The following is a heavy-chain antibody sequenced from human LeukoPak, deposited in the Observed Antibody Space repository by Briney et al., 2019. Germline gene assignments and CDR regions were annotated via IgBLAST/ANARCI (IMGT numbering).Heavy chain of an antibody. D-gene: IGHD2-2*01. Sequence: PGGSLRLSCAVSGVAFSGYGMSWGRQALGKGLEWGSGIRGRGHSTYYPDSVKSRFPISRDNAKNSLYLQRHSLRAGDTAVYYYARGLKYQYGDYWGQGTLITVSS. CDR3: ARGLKYQYGDY. J-gene: IGHJ4*02. CDR2: IRGRGHST. CDR1: GVAFSGYG. V-gene: IGHV3-21*01.